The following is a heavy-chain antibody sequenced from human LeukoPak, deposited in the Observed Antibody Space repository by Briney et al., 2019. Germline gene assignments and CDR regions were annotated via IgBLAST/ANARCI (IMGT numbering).Heavy chain of an antibody. V-gene: IGHV3-23*01. D-gene: IGHD2-2*01. Sequence: GGFLRLSCAASGFTFSAYGMSWVRQSPRKGLEWVSGVSGADGTTYYADSVKGRFTISRDNSKSTLYLQMNNLRAEDTAVYYCAKHWSYCSTTSCFFNYYYYYMDVWGKGTTVTVSS. J-gene: IGHJ6*03. CDR1: GFTFSAYG. CDR2: VSGADGTT. CDR3: AKHWSYCSTTSCFFNYYYYYMDV.